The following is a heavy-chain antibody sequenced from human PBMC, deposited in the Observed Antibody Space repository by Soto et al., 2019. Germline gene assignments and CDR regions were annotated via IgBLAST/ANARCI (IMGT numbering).Heavy chain of an antibody. D-gene: IGHD6-6*01. CDR1: GGSISSYY. J-gene: IGHJ4*02. CDR3: AGGIAARPLGY. Sequence: SETLSLTCTVSGGSISSYYWSWIRQPPGKGLEWIGYIYHSGSTNYNPSLKSRVTISVDRSKNQFSLKLSSVTAADTAVYYCAGGIAARPLGYWGQGTLVTVSS. V-gene: IGHV4-59*12. CDR2: IYHSGST.